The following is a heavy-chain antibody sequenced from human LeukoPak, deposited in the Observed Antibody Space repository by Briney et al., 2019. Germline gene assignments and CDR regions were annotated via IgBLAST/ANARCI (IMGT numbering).Heavy chain of an antibody. Sequence: PGVSLRLSCAASGFTFSNSAMTWVRQAPGKGLEWVSAISGRAGSTYYADSVKGRLTISRDNSKNPLYLQLNSLRAEDTAVYYCAKKMSGVYSSSDYWGQGTLVTVSS. D-gene: IGHD6-6*01. J-gene: IGHJ4*02. CDR3: AKKMSGVYSSSDY. CDR1: GFTFSNSA. CDR2: ISGRAGST. V-gene: IGHV3-23*01.